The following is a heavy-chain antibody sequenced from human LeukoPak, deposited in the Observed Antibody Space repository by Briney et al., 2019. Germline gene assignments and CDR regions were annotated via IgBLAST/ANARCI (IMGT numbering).Heavy chain of an antibody. CDR2: ISTGSHYA. J-gene: IGHJ3*02. D-gene: IGHD3-10*01. Sequence: GGSLRLSCAASAFTFSDYYMSWIRQAPGKGLEWVSYISTGSHYANYADSVKGRFTISGDDARNSLFLQVNSLRAEDMAVYYCARFYGLGTWNDAFDIWGQGTMVTVSS. CDR1: AFTFSDYY. CDR3: ARFYGLGTWNDAFDI. V-gene: IGHV3-11*03.